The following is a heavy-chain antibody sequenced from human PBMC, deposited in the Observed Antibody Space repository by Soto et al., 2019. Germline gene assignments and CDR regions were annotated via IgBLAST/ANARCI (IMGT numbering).Heavy chain of an antibody. V-gene: IGHV4-31*03. D-gene: IGHD4-4*01. J-gene: IGHJ5*02. Sequence: SETLSLTYTVSGGSISSGGYYWSWIRQHPGKGLEWIGYIYYSGSTYYNPSLKSRVTISVDTSKNQFSLKLSSVTAADTAVYYCARQGSNYDGGNWFDPWGQGTLVTVSS. CDR1: GGSISSGGYY. CDR2: IYYSGST. CDR3: ARQGSNYDGGNWFDP.